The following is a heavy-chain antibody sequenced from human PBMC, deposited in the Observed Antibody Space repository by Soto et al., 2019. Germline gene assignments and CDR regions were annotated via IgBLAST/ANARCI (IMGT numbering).Heavy chain of an antibody. CDR2: VPHSWAS. V-gene: IGHV4-59*08. CDR3: ARQGFGPLHGLVDV. J-gene: IGHJ6*02. CDR1: VGSISTYS. D-gene: IGHD3-10*01. Sequence: QVQLQESGPGLVKPSKTLSLSSTVSVGSISTYSWAWFRQSPGKRTECMGYVPHSWASSYNPSLQSRVAISLDTSKSQFSLKVTSVTATDTAVYYCARQGFGPLHGLVDVWGQGTTVTVSS.